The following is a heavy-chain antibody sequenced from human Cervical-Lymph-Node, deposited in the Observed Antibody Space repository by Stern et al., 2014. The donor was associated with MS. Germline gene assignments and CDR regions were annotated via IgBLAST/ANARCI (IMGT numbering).Heavy chain of an antibody. CDR3: ATHRGRVTYYYGMDV. J-gene: IGHJ6*02. V-gene: IGHV1-24*01. CDR2: FDSEHGET. D-gene: IGHD2-21*02. CDR1: GYTLSEIS. Sequence: QVQLVQSGAEVKKPGASVKVSCKVSGYTLSEISMHWVRQAPGKGLEWMGGFDSEHGETRYAQKFQVRVSMAEYRSTDTAYMELSSLRSEDTAVYYCATHRGRVTYYYGMDVWGQGTTVTVSS.